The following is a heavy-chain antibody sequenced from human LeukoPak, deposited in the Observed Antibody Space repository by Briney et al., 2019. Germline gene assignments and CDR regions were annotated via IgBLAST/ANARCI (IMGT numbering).Heavy chain of an antibody. V-gene: IGHV3-74*01. CDR1: GFTFSSYW. J-gene: IGHJ4*02. CDR3: ARGRSGTGYQFDY. CDR2: INSDGSST. Sequence: GGSLRLSCAASGFTFSSYWMHWVRQAPGKGLVWVSRINSDGSSTSYADSVKGRFTISRDNAYNSLYLQMNSLRDEDTAVYYCARGRSGTGYQFDYWGQGTLVTVSS. D-gene: IGHD1-1*01.